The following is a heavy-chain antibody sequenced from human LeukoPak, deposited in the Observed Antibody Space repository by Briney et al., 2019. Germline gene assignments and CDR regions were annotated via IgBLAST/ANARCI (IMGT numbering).Heavy chain of an antibody. CDR1: GYTFTSYD. D-gene: IGHD3-22*01. J-gene: IGHJ5*02. Sequence: ASVKVSCKASGYTFTSYDINWVRQAPGQGLEWMGWTNPNSGNTGYAQQFQGRVTMTRNTSISTAYMELSSLRSDDTAVYYCGRGLYYDSTGYSSQRFDPWGQGTLVTVPS. V-gene: IGHV1-8*01. CDR3: GRGLYYDSTGYSSQRFDP. CDR2: TNPNSGNT.